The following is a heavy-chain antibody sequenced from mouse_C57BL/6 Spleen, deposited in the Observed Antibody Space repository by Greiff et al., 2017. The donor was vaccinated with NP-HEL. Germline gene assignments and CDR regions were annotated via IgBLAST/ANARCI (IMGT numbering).Heavy chain of an antibody. CDR2: ISYDGSN. Sequence: VQLQQSGPGLVKPSQSLSLTCSVTGYSITSGYYWNWIRQFPGNKLEWMGYISYDGSNNYNPSLKNRISITRDTSKNQLFLKLNSVTTEDTATYYCARYDGGYWGQGTSVTVSS. CDR3: ARYDGGY. CDR1: GYSITSGYY. D-gene: IGHD2-14*01. V-gene: IGHV3-6*01. J-gene: IGHJ4*01.